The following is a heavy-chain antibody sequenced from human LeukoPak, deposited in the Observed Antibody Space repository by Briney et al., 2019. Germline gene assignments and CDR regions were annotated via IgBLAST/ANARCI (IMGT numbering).Heavy chain of an antibody. D-gene: IGHD6-19*01. Sequence: SVKVSCKASGGTFSSYGISWVRQAPGQGLEWMGGIIPIFGTANYAQKFQGRVTITADESTSTAFMELSNLRSEDTAVYYCAKSSSGWSVFDYWGQGTLVTVSS. V-gene: IGHV1-69*13. CDR1: GGTFSSYG. CDR2: IIPIFGTA. J-gene: IGHJ4*02. CDR3: AKSSSGWSVFDY.